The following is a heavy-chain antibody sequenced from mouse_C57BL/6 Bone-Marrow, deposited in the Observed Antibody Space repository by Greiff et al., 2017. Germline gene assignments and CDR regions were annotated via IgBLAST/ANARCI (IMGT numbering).Heavy chain of an antibody. D-gene: IGHD2-3*01. V-gene: IGHV1-82*01. J-gene: IGHJ2*01. Sequence: QVQLQQSGPELVKPGASVKISCKASGYAFSSSWMNWVKQRPGKGLEWIGRIYPGDGDTNYNGKFKGKATLTADKSSSTAYMQLSSLTSEDSAVYFCARERFYDGYSKRVFDYWGQGTTLTVSS. CDR1: GYAFSSSW. CDR3: ARERFYDGYSKRVFDY. CDR2: IYPGDGDT.